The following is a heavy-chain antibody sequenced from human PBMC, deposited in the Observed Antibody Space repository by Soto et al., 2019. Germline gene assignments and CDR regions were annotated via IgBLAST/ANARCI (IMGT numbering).Heavy chain of an antibody. CDR3: AHCGDYYGMDV. J-gene: IGHJ6*02. V-gene: IGHV2-5*02. Sequence: QITLKESGPTLVKPTQTLTLTCTFSGFSLSTSGVGVGWIRQPPGKALEWLALIYWDDDKRYSPSLKSRLTTTTHTAKNQVVLTMTNIDPVDTATYSCAHCGDYYGMDVWGQGTTVTVSS. CDR1: GFSLSTSGVG. CDR2: IYWDDDK. D-gene: IGHD6-25*01.